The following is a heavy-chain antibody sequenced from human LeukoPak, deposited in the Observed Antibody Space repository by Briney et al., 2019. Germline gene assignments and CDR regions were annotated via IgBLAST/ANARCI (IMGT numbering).Heavy chain of an antibody. CDR2: IKSTTDGGTT. CDR1: GFTFSNAW. Sequence: GGSLRLSCAASGFTFSNAWMSWVRQAPGKGLEWVGRIKSTTDGGTTDYAAPVKGRFTISRDDSKNTLYLQMNSLKTEDTAVYYCTTESYCSGGSCYSGWVDYWGQGTLVTVSS. D-gene: IGHD2-15*01. CDR3: TTESYCSGGSCYSGWVDY. J-gene: IGHJ4*02. V-gene: IGHV3-15*01.